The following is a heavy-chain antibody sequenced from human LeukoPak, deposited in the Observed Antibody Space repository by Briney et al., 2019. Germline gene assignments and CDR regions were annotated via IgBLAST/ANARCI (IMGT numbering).Heavy chain of an antibody. J-gene: IGHJ4*02. CDR3: ARGKRWLQLSGAISY. CDR2: INHSGSI. CDR1: GGSFSGYY. Sequence: SETLSLTCAVYGGSFSGYYWSWIRQPPGKGLEWIGEINHSGSINYNPSLKSRVTISVDTSKNQFSLKLSSVTAADTAVYYCARGKRWLQLSGAISYWGQGTLVTVSS. D-gene: IGHD5-24*01. V-gene: IGHV4-34*01.